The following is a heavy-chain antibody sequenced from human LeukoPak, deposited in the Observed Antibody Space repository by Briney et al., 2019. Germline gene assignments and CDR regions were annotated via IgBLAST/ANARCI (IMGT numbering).Heavy chain of an antibody. D-gene: IGHD5-24*01. J-gene: IGHJ6*02. CDR2: IYYSGST. CDR1: GGSISSYY. Sequence: PSETLSLTCTVSGGSISSYYWSWIRQPPGKGLEWIGYIYYSGSTNYNPSLKSRVTISVDTSKNQFSLKLSSVTAADTAVYYCARVGRDGYNSYYYGMDVWGQGTTVTVSS. V-gene: IGHV4-59*01. CDR3: ARVGRDGYNSYYYGMDV.